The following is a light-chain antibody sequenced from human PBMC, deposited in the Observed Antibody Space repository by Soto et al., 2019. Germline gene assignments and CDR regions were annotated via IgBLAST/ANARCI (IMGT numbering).Light chain of an antibody. V-gene: IGKV1-5*01. CDR2: DVS. CDR1: QSLTGR. CDR3: QQYKVYPYT. Sequence: DIQMTQSPSTLSASIGDRVTLTCRASQSLTGRLAWYQQKPGRPPKVLIYDVSILESGVQSRFSGSESGTDFTLTISSLRPDDFATFYCQQYKVYPYTFGQGTRLDI. J-gene: IGKJ2*01.